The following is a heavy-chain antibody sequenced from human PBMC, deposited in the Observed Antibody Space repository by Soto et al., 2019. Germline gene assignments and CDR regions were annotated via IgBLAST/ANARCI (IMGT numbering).Heavy chain of an antibody. D-gene: IGHD1-20*01. CDR3: ARITASDAFDI. CDR2: IYSGGST. V-gene: IGHV3-53*01. Sequence: EVQLVESGGGLIQPGGSLRLSCAASGFTVSSNYMSWVRQAPVKGLEWVSVIYSGGSTYYADSVKGRFTISRDNSKNTLYLQMNSLRAEDTAVYYCARITASDAFDIWGQGTMVTVSS. CDR1: GFTVSSNY. J-gene: IGHJ3*02.